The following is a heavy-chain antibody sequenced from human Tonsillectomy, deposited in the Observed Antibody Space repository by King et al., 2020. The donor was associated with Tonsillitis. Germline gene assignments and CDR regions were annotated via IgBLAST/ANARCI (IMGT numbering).Heavy chain of an antibody. J-gene: IGHJ2*01. Sequence: VQLVESGAEVKKPGASVKVSCTASGYTFTAYYMHWVRQAPGQGLEWMGCINPNSGGANYAQKFQGRVTMTRDTSISTAYMEVNRLRSDDTAVYYCARGGGWYTSGSLVREDWYFDLWGRGTLVTVSS. CDR2: INPNSGGA. CDR1: GYTFTAYY. V-gene: IGHV1-2*02. D-gene: IGHD6-19*01. CDR3: ARGGGWYTSGSLVREDWYFDL.